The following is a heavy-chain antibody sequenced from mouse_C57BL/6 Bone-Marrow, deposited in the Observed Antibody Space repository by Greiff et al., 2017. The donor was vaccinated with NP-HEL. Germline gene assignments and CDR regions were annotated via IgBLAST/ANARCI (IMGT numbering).Heavy chain of an antibody. J-gene: IGHJ4*01. CDR3: ATAMDY. CDR1: GYSITSGYY. V-gene: IGHV3-6*01. Sequence: EVQLVESGPGLVKPSQSLSLTCSVTGYSITSGYYWNWIRQFPGNKLEWMGYISYDGSNNYNPSLKNRISITRDTSKNQFFLKLNSVTTEDTATYYCATAMDYWGQGTSVTVSS. CDR2: ISYDGSN.